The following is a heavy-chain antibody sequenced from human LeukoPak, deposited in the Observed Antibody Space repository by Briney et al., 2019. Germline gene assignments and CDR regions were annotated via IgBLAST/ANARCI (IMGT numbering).Heavy chain of an antibody. CDR2: ISYDGSNK. CDR3: AKEGTYFDWLLYSSHFDY. J-gene: IGHJ4*02. D-gene: IGHD3-9*01. V-gene: IGHV3-30*18. Sequence: GRSLRLSCAASGFTFSSYGMHWVRQAPGKGLEWVAVISYDGSNKYYADSVKGRFTISRDNSKNTLYLQMNSLRAEDTAVYYCAKEGTYFDWLLYSSHFDYWGQGTLVTVSS. CDR1: GFTFSSYG.